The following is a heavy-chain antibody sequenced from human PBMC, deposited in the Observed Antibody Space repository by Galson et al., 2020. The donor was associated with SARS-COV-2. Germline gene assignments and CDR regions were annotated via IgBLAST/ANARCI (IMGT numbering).Heavy chain of an antibody. CDR3: AKGDMTTVTTVDY. CDR1: GFTFSSYA. J-gene: IGHJ4*02. D-gene: IGHD4-17*01. V-gene: IGHV3-23*01. CDR2: ISGSGGST. Sequence: GESLKISCAASGFTFSSYAMSWVRQAPGKGLEWVSAISGSGGSTYYADSVKGRFTISRDNSKNTLYLQMNSLRAEDTAVYYCAKGDMTTVTTVDYWGQGTLVTVSS.